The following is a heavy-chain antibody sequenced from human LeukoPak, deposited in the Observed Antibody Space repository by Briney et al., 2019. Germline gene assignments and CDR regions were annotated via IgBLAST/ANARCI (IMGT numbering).Heavy chain of an antibody. CDR1: GFTVSSNY. Sequence: QPGGSLRLSCAASGFTVSSNYMSGVRQAPGKGLAWVSVLCSLGNTYYAVPGRGRFTISSDNSKNMLFLQMTSLRAEDTAVYYCARVGRGDTYGYVDYWGQGTLVTVSS. CDR3: ARVGRGDTYGYVDY. V-gene: IGHV3-66*01. CDR2: LCSLGNT. J-gene: IGHJ4*02. D-gene: IGHD5-18*01.